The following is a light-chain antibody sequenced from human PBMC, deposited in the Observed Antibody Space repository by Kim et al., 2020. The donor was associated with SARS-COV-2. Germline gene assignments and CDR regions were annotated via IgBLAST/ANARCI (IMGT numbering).Light chain of an antibody. CDR2: QDS. V-gene: IGLV3-1*01. Sequence: VSPGQTASITCSGDKLGEKYACWYQQKPGQSPVLVIYQDSKRPSGIPERFSGSNSGNTATLTISGTQAMDEADYYCQAWDSSTVVFGGGTKLTVL. J-gene: IGLJ2*01. CDR3: QAWDSSTVV. CDR1: KLGEKY.